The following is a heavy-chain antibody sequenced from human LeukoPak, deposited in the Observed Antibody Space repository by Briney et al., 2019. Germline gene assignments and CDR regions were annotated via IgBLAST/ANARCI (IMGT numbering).Heavy chain of an antibody. CDR2: IKLDGSEK. CDR1: GFTFSNYW. V-gene: IGHV3-7*01. Sequence: GGSLRLSCAASGFTFSNYWMTWVRQAPGKGLEWVANIKLDGSEKYYVDSVKGRFTISSDNAKNSVFLQMNSLRAEDTAVYYCARSHDYGGHCFFDYWGQGTLVTVSS. D-gene: IGHD4-23*01. CDR3: ARSHDYGGHCFFDY. J-gene: IGHJ4*02.